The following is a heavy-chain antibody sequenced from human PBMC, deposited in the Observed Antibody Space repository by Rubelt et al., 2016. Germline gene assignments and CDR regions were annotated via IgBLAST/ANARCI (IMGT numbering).Heavy chain of an antibody. CDR2: ISSSSITI. V-gene: IGHV3-48*01. J-gene: IGHJ4*02. CDR3: ATGVGRYGDHEY. CDR1: AFTFRSYS. Sequence: EVHLVESGGDLVQPGGSLRLSCAASAFTFRSYSMNWVRQAPGKGLEWVSYISSSSITIYYADSVKGRFAISRDKAKNSLYLNRDSLRAEDTAMYYCATGVGRYGDHEYLGQGTQVTVSS. D-gene: IGHD4-17*01.